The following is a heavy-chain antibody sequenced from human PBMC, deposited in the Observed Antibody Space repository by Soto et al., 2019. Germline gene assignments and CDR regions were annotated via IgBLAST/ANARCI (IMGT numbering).Heavy chain of an antibody. D-gene: IGHD3-10*01. CDR3: ARDQEYYGSGSYYGGMDV. Sequence: GASVKVSCKASGYTFTSYAMHWVRQAPGQRLEWMGWINAGNGNTKYSQKFQGRVTITRDTSASTAYMELSSLRSEDTAVYYCARDQEYYGSGSYYGGMDVWGQGTTVTVSS. CDR2: INAGNGNT. V-gene: IGHV1-3*01. CDR1: GYTFTSYA. J-gene: IGHJ6*02.